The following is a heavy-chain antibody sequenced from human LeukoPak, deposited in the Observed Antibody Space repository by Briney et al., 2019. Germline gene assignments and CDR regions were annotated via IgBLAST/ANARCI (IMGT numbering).Heavy chain of an antibody. CDR3: ATRLKPKITMVRGVPKPLDY. V-gene: IGHV4-39*07. D-gene: IGHD3-10*01. CDR2: IYYSGST. CDR1: GGSISSSSYY. J-gene: IGHJ4*02. Sequence: SETLSLTCTVSGGSISSSSYYWGWIRQPPGKGLEWIGSIYYSGSTYYNPSLKSRVTISVDTSKNQFSLKLSSVTAADTAVYYCATRLKPKITMVRGVPKPLDYWGQGTLVTVSS.